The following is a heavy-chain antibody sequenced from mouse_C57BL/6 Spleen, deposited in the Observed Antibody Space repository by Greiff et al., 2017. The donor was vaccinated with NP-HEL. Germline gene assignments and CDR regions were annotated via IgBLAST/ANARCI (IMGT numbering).Heavy chain of an antibody. J-gene: IGHJ4*01. CDR3: AMSGYYYGSSYVGYAMDY. V-gene: IGHV1-80*01. D-gene: IGHD1-1*01. CDR2: IYPGDGDT. Sequence: QVQLQQSGAELVKPGASVKISCKASGYAFSSYWMNWVKQRPGTGLEWIGQIYPGDGDTNYNGKFKGKATLTADKSSSTAYMQLSSLTSEDSAVYFCAMSGYYYGSSYVGYAMDYWGQGTSVTVSS. CDR1: GYAFSSYW.